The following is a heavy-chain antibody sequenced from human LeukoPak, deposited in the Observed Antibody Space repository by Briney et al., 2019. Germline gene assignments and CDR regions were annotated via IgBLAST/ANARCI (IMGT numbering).Heavy chain of an antibody. V-gene: IGHV4-59*01. J-gene: IGHJ5*02. CDR2: IYYSGST. D-gene: IGHD4-17*01. Sequence: SETLSLTCTVSGGSISSYYWSWIRQPPGKGLEWIGYIYYSGSTNYNPSLKSRVTISVDTSKNQFSLKLSSVTAADTAVYYCARLPAGDYSNWFDPWGQGTLVTVSS. CDR1: GGSISSYY. CDR3: ARLPAGDYSNWFDP.